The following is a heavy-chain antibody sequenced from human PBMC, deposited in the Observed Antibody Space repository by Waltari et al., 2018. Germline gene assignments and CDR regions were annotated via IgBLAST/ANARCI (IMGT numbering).Heavy chain of an antibody. CDR2: IYHSGST. D-gene: IGHD4-4*01. Sequence: QVQLQESGPGLVKPSETLSLTCAVSGYSISSGYYWGWIRQPPGKGLEWIGSIYHSGSTYYNPSLKSRVTISVDTSKNQFSLKLSSVTAADTAVYYCARDGIDYSNYGSSYYYGMDVWGQGTTVTVSS. V-gene: IGHV4-38-2*02. J-gene: IGHJ6*02. CDR3: ARDGIDYSNYGSSYYYGMDV. CDR1: GYSISSGYY.